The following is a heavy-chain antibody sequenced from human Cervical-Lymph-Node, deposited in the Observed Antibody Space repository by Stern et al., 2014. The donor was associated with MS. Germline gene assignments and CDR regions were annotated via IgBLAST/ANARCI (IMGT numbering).Heavy chain of an antibody. CDR3: ARDKGMFFL. D-gene: IGHD2/OR15-2a*01. J-gene: IGHJ4*01. CDR1: GGSITTYY. Sequence: QVQLQESGPGLVKPSEPLSLTCTVSGGSITTYYWSWIRQPPGKGLEWIGYIYYSGSNNYKPSSTSRVTISVDTSKNQFSLKLGSVTAADTAVYYCARDKGMFFLWGQGTLVTVSS. CDR2: IYYSGSN. V-gene: IGHV4-59*01.